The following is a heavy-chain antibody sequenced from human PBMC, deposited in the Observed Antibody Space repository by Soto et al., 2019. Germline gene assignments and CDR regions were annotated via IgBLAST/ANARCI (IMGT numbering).Heavy chain of an antibody. CDR3: ARDRYCTNGVCYTSYYGMDV. J-gene: IGHJ6*02. V-gene: IGHV6-1*01. D-gene: IGHD2-8*01. CDR2: TYYRSKWYN. Sequence: SQPLSLTCAISGDSVSSNSAAWNWIRQSPSRGLEWLGRTYYRSKWYNDYAVSVKSRITINPDTSKNQFSLQLNSVTPEDTAVYYCARDRYCTNGVCYTSYYGMDVWGQGTTVTV. CDR1: GDSVSSNSAA.